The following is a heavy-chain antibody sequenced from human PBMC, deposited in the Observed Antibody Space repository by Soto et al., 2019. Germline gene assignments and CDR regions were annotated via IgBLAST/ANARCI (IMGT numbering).Heavy chain of an antibody. D-gene: IGHD4-17*01. CDR3: AREGLVFVPTTVNSDYYYYAMDV. V-gene: IGHV1-69*12. CDR1: GDTFSTYT. CDR2: IIPRSATS. Sequence: QVQLVQSGAEVKKPGSSVKVSCKASGDTFSTYTITWMRQAPGQGLEWMGGIIPRSATSNYAEKFQGRVTITADESTNPAYMELSSLRSEDTAVYYCAREGLVFVPTTVNSDYYYYAMDVWGQGSTVTVSS. J-gene: IGHJ6*02.